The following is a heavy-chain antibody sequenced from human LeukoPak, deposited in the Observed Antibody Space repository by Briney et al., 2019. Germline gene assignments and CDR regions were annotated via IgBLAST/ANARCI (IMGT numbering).Heavy chain of an antibody. J-gene: IGHJ4*02. V-gene: IGHV3-23*01. CDR1: GFTFSSYA. Sequence: GGSLRLSCAASGFTFSSYAMSWVRQAPGKVLEWVSAISGSGGSTYYADSVKGRFTISRDNSKNTLYLQMNSLRAEDTAVYYCAKGDDYGDLLGDYWGQGTLVTVSS. D-gene: IGHD4-17*01. CDR2: ISGSGGST. CDR3: AKGDDYGDLLGDY.